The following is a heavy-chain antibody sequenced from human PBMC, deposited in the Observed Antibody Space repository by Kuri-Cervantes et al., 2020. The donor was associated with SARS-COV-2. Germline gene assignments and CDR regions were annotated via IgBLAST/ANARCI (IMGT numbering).Heavy chain of an antibody. Sequence: GESLKISCAASGFTFSSYWMSWVRQAPGKGPEWVANIKQDGSEKYYVDSVKGRFTISRDNAKNSLYLQMNSLRAEDTAVYYCARDGYDSSGYYLDYWGQGTLVTVSS. J-gene: IGHJ4*02. CDR1: GFTFSSYW. V-gene: IGHV3-7*01. CDR2: IKQDGSEK. D-gene: IGHD3-22*01. CDR3: ARDGYDSSGYYLDY.